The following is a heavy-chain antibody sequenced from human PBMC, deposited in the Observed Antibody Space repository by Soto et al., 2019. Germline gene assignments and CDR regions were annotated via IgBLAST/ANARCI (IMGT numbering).Heavy chain of an antibody. CDR1: GITLSTYG. V-gene: IGHV3-30*18. CDR2: ISYDGSNK. Sequence: QVQLVESGGGVVQPGRPLRLSCAASGITLSTYGMHWVRQAPGKGLEWVAVISYDGSNKYYADSVQGRFTISRDKSKNTVYLQLNSLRAEDTAVYYCAKDPLAGYTTLWGQGALVTVSS. D-gene: IGHD5-12*01. CDR3: AKDPLAGYTTL. J-gene: IGHJ4*02.